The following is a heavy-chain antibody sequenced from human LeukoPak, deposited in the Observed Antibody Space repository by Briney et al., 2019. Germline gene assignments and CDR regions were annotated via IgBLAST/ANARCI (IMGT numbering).Heavy chain of an antibody. Sequence: ASVKVSCKASGYTFTSYYMHWVRQAPGQGLEWMGIINPSGGSTSYAQKFQGRVTMTRDTSTSTVYMELSSLRSEDTAVYYCAREVGPTHRSIESSSWPETDDYWGQGTLVTVSS. D-gene: IGHD6-13*01. V-gene: IGHV1-46*01. J-gene: IGHJ4*02. CDR1: GYTFTSYY. CDR3: AREVGPTHRSIESSSWPETDDY. CDR2: INPSGGST.